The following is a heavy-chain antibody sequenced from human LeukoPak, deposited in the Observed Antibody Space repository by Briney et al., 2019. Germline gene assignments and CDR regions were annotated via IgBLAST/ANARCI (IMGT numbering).Heavy chain of an antibody. V-gene: IGHV3-9*01. D-gene: IGHD3-3*01. CDR1: GFTFDDYA. J-gene: IGHJ4*02. CDR3: AKAFDPTDFWSGYYFDY. Sequence: PGRSLRLSCAASGFTFDDYAMHWVRLAPGKGLEWVSGISWNSGSIGYADSVKGRFTISRDNAKNSLYLQMNSLRAEDTALYYCAKAFDPTDFWSGYYFDYWGQGTLVTVSS. CDR2: ISWNSGSI.